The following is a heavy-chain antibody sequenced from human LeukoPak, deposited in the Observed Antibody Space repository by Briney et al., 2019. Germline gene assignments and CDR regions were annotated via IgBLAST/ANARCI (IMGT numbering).Heavy chain of an antibody. Sequence: GGSLRLSCAASGFTFSNAWMRWVRQAPGKGLEWISYISSNGSTIYYAASVKGRFTISRDSAKNSLYLQMNGLRAEDTAIYYCARGPKTSFDYWGQGTLVTVSS. CDR3: ARGPKTSFDY. V-gene: IGHV3-48*01. CDR1: GFTFSNAW. J-gene: IGHJ4*02. CDR2: ISSNGSTI.